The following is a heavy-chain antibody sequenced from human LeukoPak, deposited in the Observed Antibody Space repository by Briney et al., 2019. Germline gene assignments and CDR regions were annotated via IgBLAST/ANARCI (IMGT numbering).Heavy chain of an antibody. D-gene: IGHD4-23*01. CDR2: INHSGST. V-gene: IGHV4-34*01. CDR3: ARGTMTTVAYYFDY. J-gene: IGHJ4*02. CDR1: GGSFSGYY. Sequence: SETLSLTCAVYGGSFSGYYWSWIRQPPGKGLEWIGEINHSGSTNYNPSLKSRVTISVDTSKNQFSLKLSSVTAADTAVYYCARGTMTTVAYYFDYWGQGTLVTVSS.